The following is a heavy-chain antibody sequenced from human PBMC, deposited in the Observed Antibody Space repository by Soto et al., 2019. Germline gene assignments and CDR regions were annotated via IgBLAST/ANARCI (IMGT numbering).Heavy chain of an antibody. CDR3: ASSRQSLGFPLGSLYYFDY. J-gene: IGHJ4*02. V-gene: IGHV1-69*13. CDR2: IIPIFGTA. Sequence: SVKVSCKASGGTFSSYAISWVRQAPGQGLEWMGGIIPIFGTANYAQKFQGRVTITADESTSTAYMELSSLRSEDTAVYYCASSRQSLGFPLGSLYYFDYWGQGTLVTVSS. D-gene: IGHD1-1*01. CDR1: GGTFSSYA.